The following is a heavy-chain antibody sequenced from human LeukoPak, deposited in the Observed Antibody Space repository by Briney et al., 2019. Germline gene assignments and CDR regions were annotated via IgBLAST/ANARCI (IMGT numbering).Heavy chain of an antibody. D-gene: IGHD5-18*01. CDR3: ARGYSYDYGYFDY. V-gene: IGHV3-11*06. CDR2: ISSSSGHT. J-gene: IGHJ4*02. CDR1: GFTFSNAW. Sequence: GGSLRLSCAGTGFTFSNAWMSWIRQAPGKGLEWVSHISSSSGHTNYADSVEGRFTISRDNTKNSLYLQMNSLRADDTAVYYCARGYSYDYGYFDYWGQGTLVTVSS.